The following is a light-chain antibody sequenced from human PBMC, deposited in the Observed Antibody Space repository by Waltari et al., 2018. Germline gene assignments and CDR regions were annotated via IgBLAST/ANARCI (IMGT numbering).Light chain of an antibody. J-gene: IGLJ7*01. Sequence: QSVLTQPPSVSAAPGQRVTISCSGGSSTVAKNYVSWYRQLPGTAPQLLMFEDNERPSGIPGRFSGSKSGTSATLDITGLQAGDEADYYCGTWDSSLSGVVFGGGTHLTVL. CDR2: EDN. CDR3: GTWDSSLSGVV. V-gene: IGLV1-51*02. CDR1: SSTVAKNY.